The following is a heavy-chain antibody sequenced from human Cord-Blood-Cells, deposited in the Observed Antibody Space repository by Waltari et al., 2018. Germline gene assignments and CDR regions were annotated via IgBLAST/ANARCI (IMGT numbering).Heavy chain of an antibody. CDR1: GFTFSSYA. Sequence: EVQLLESGGGLVQPGGSLRLSCAASGFTFSSYAMSWVRQAPGKGLEWVSAISGSGGSTSYADTVKGRFTIARDNAKTTLYLQMNSLMAEDTAVYYWAKGTGATGAFDYWGQGTLVTVSS. V-gene: IGHV3-23*01. J-gene: IGHJ4*02. CDR2: ISGSGGST. CDR3: AKGTGATGAFDY. D-gene: IGHD7-27*01.